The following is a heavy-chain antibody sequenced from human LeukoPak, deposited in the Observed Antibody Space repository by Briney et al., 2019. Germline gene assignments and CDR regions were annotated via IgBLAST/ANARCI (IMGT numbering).Heavy chain of an antibody. CDR3: ARAYYYGSGTFDI. V-gene: IGHV4-59*01. J-gene: IGHJ3*02. CDR2: IYYTGGT. Sequence: PSETLSLTCTVSGGSISPYYWSWIRQPPGKGLEWIGYIYYTGGTYYNPSLKSRVTISVDTSKNQFSLKLTSVTAADTAAYYCARAYYYGSGTFDIWGQGTMVTVSS. D-gene: IGHD3-10*01. CDR1: GGSISPYY.